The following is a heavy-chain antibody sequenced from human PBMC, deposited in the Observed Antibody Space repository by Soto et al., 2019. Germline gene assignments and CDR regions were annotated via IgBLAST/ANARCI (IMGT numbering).Heavy chain of an antibody. J-gene: IGHJ5*02. Sequence: QITLKESGPALVKPTQPLTLTCTFSGFSLTTRGVGVGWIRQPPGKALECLALIYWDDDKRYSPSLQSRLSVTKHTPKNQVVLTMTNVDPVDTATYYCAHIPNYYQYDWFDPWGQGTLVSVSS. CDR1: GFSLTTRGVG. D-gene: IGHD3-16*01. CDR3: AHIPNYYQYDWFDP. V-gene: IGHV2-5*02. CDR2: IYWDDDK.